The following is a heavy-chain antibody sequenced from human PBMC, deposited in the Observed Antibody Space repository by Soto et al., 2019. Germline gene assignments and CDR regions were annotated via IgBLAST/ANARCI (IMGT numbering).Heavy chain of an antibody. CDR3: VKDRFGGTSGYFDS. J-gene: IGHJ4*02. CDR1: GFTFSSYA. V-gene: IGHV3-64D*08. CDR2: ISSNGGSI. D-gene: IGHD2-15*01. Sequence: EVQVVEAGGGLVQPGGSLRLSCSASGFTFSSYALHWVRQAPGKGLEYVSGISSNGGSIFYADSVKGRFTISRDNSKNILYLQMIGLRVDDTAVYSCVKDRFGGTSGYFDSWGQGTLVTVSS.